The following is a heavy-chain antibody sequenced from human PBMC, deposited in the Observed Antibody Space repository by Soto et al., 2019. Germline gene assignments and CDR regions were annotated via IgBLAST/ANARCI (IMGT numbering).Heavy chain of an antibody. CDR1: GYTFTSYA. D-gene: IGHD5-12*01. CDR2: INAGNGNT. J-gene: IGHJ6*03. Sequence: EASVKVSCKASGYTFTSYAMHWVRQAPGQRLEWMGWINAGNGNTKYSQKFQGRVTITRDTSASTAYMELSRLRSDDTAVYYCAGSDLVATDYYMDVWGKGTTVTVSS. CDR3: AGSDLVATDYYMDV. V-gene: IGHV1-3*01.